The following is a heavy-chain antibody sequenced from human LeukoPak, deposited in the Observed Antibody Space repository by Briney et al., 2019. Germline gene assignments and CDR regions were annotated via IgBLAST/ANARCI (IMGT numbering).Heavy chain of an antibody. J-gene: IGHJ4*02. CDR1: GGTFSSYA. CDR3: AREMTDYYDSSGYYFDY. Sequence: SVKVSCKASGGTFSSYAISWVRQAPGQGLEWMGGIIPIFGTANYAQKFQGRVTITADESTSTAYMELSSLRSEDTAVYYCAREMTDYYDSSGYYFDYWGQGTLVTVSS. D-gene: IGHD3-22*01. V-gene: IGHV1-69*13. CDR2: IIPIFGTA.